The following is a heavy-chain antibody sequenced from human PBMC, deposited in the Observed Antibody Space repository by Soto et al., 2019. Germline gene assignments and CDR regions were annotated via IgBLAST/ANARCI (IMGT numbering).Heavy chain of an antibody. J-gene: IGHJ4*02. CDR3: ASLPLFGRLRDY. Sequence: PXETLSLTCTVSGGSISSGGYYWSWIRQHPGKGLEWIGYIYYSGSTYYNPSLKSRVTISVDTSKNQFSLKLSSVTAADTAVYYCASLPLFGRLRDYWGQGTLVTVSS. CDR1: GGSISSGGYY. CDR2: IYYSGST. V-gene: IGHV4-31*03. D-gene: IGHD1-26*01.